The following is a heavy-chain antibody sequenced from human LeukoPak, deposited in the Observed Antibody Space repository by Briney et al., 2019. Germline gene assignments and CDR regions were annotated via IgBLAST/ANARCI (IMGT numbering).Heavy chain of an antibody. J-gene: IGHJ4*02. CDR1: GYTFTGYS. D-gene: IGHD3-3*01. CDR2: INPNSGVT. CDR3: ALYDFWSGYYGVDY. V-gene: IGHV1-2*02. Sequence: GASVKVSCKSSGYTFTGYSIHWVRQAPGQGLEYMGWINPNSGVTNYAQKFRGRVTMTRDTSITTTYMELSRLRSDDTAVYYCALYDFWSGYYGVDYWGLGTLVTVSS.